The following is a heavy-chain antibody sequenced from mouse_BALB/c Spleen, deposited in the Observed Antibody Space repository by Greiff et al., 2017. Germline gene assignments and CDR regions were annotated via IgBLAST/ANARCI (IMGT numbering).Heavy chain of an antibody. V-gene: IGHV5-9-3*01. Sequence: EVHLVESGGGLVKPGGSLKLSCAASGFTFSSYAMSWVRQTPEKRLEWVATISSGGSYTYYPDSVKGRFTISRDNAKNTLYLQMSSLRSEDTAMYYCARLATDWYFDVWGAGTTVTVSS. D-gene: IGHD1-1*01. CDR2: ISSGGSYT. CDR1: GFTFSSYA. CDR3: ARLATDWYFDV. J-gene: IGHJ1*01.